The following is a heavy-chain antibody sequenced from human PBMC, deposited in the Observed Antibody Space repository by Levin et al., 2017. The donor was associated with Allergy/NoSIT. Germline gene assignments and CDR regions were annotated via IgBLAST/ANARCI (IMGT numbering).Heavy chain of an antibody. D-gene: IGHD3-10*01. Sequence: KRGESLKISCAASGFTFTGAWLSWVRQAPGKGLEWVGRIKSKTDGGTTDYTAPVNGRFTISRDDSKNTLYLQMNSLKTEDTAVYYCTTDWSGLGSYWGQGTLVTVSS. J-gene: IGHJ4*02. CDR2: IKSKTDGGTT. V-gene: IGHV3-15*01. CDR1: GFTFTGAW. CDR3: TTDWSGLGSY.